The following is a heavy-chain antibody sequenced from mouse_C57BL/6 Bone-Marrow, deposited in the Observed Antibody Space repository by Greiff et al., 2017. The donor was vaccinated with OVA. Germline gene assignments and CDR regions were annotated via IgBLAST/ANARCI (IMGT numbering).Heavy chain of an antibody. CDR1: GYSITSGYY. V-gene: IGHV3-6*01. Sequence: EVKLQESGPGLVKPSQSLSLTCSVTGYSITSGYYWNWIRQFPGNKLEWMGYISYDGSNNYNPSLKNRISITRDTSKNQFFLKLNSVTTEDTATYYCARRGLQGGYWGQGTTLTVSS. CDR3: ARRGLQGGY. CDR2: ISYDGSN. J-gene: IGHJ2*01. D-gene: IGHD2-13*01.